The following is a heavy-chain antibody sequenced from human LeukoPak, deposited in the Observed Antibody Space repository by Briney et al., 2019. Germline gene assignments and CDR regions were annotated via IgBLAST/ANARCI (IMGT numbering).Heavy chain of an antibody. D-gene: IGHD6-13*01. CDR1: GYTFTGYY. V-gene: IGHV1-2*02. CDR3: ARVRSAAAGYYFDY. J-gene: IGHJ4*02. Sequence: PGASVKVSCKASGYTFTGYYMHWVRQAPGQGPEWMGWVNPNSGGTNYAQKFQGRVTMTRDTSISTAYMELSRLRSDDTAVYYCARVRSAAAGYYFDYWGQGTLVTVSS. CDR2: VNPNSGGT.